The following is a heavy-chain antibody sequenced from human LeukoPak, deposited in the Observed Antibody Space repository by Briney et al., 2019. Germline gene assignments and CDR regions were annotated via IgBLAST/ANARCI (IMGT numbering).Heavy chain of an antibody. CDR2: IKQDGSEK. Sequence: GESLKISCAASGFTFSSYWMTWVRQAPGKGLEWVANIKQDGSEKNYVDSVKGRFTISRDNAKNSLYLQMNSLRAEDAAVYYCARDPRPSSGWRPFDYWGQGTLVTVSS. J-gene: IGHJ4*02. CDR1: GFTFSSYW. CDR3: ARDPRPSSGWRPFDY. V-gene: IGHV3-7*01. D-gene: IGHD6-19*01.